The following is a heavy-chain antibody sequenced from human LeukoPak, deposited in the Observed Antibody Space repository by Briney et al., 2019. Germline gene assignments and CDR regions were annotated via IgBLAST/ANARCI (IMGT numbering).Heavy chain of an antibody. D-gene: IGHD6-19*01. CDR3: ARDGPLGAVAGPNFDY. CDR1: GFTFSSYS. CDR2: ISSSSSYI. V-gene: IGHV3-21*01. J-gene: IGHJ4*02. Sequence: GGSLRLSCAASGFTFSSYSMNWVRQAPGKGLEWVSSISSSSSYIYYADSVKGRFTISRDNAKNSLYLQMNSLRAEDTTVYYCARDGPLGAVAGPNFDYWGQGTLVTVSS.